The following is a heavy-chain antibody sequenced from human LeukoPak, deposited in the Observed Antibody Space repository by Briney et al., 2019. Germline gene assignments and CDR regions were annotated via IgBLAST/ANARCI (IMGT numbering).Heavy chain of an antibody. CDR3: AQSFDN. J-gene: IGHJ4*02. CDR1: QFTFNSYA. CDR2: ISYDGIHK. V-gene: IGHV3-30-3*01. Sequence: GGSLRLSCVGSQFTFNSYALHWVRQAPGKGLEWVAVISYDGIHKYYADSVKGRFTISRDNSRNTLYLQMDSLRAEDTAVYYCAQSFDNWGQGTLVTVSS.